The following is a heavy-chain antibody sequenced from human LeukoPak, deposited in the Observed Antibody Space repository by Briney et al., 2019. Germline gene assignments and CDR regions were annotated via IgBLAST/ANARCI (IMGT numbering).Heavy chain of an antibody. CDR3: ARGYADADY. CDR1: GFSLSAYW. V-gene: IGHV3-7*01. D-gene: IGHD3-16*01. J-gene: IGHJ4*02. CDR2: INRDGSQK. Sequence: GGSLRLSCAASGFSLSAYWMTWVRQAPGKGLEWVANINRDGSQKNHVDSAKGRFTISRDNAKNSLYLQMNSLRAEDTAVYYCARGYADADYWGQGTLVTVSS.